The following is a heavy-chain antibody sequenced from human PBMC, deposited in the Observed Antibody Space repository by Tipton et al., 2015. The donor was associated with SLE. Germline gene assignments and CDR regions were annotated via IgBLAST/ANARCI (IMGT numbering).Heavy chain of an antibody. J-gene: IGHJ3*02. CDR3: ARGPYYDWAFHI. Sequence: TLSLTCTVSGGSISSGGYYWSWIRQPAGKGLEWIGNIYSSGSTNYNPSLKSRVTISVDTSNNEFSLNLKSVTATDTAVYYCARGPYYDWAFHIWGPGTVVAVSS. CDR1: GGSISSGGYY. V-gene: IGHV4-61*09. CDR2: IYSSGST. D-gene: IGHD3-22*01.